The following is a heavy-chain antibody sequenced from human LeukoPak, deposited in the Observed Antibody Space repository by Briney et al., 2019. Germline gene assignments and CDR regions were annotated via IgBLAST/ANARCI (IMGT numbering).Heavy chain of an antibody. Sequence: GGSLRLSCAASGFTVSSNYMSWVRQAPGKGLEWVSVISSSGITYSADSVKGRLTISRDNSKNMVCLQMNSLRAEDTAVYYCARGGDSSGSIRSAFDIWGQGTMVTVSS. V-gene: IGHV3-53*01. CDR2: ISSSGIT. J-gene: IGHJ3*02. D-gene: IGHD3-22*01. CDR1: GFTVSSNY. CDR3: ARGGDSSGSIRSAFDI.